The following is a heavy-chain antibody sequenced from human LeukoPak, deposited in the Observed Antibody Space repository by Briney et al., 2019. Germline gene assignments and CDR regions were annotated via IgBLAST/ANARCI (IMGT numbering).Heavy chain of an antibody. D-gene: IGHD3-3*01. J-gene: IGHJ4*02. CDR3: ARGGYYGSGRYYFDS. Sequence: AGSLRLSCAASGFTFNKFSFNWVRQAPGKGLVWVSRIKSDGSNTNYADSVKGRFTISRDNAKNTLHLQMNSLRAEDRAVYYCARGGYYGSGRYYFDSWGQGTLVTVSS. CDR2: IKSDGSNT. CDR1: GFTFNKFS. V-gene: IGHV3-74*01.